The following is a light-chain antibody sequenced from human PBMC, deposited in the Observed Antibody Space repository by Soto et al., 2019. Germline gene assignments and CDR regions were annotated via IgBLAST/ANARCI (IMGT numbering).Light chain of an antibody. J-gene: IGLJ3*02. CDR3: ATWDSSLSAWV. CDR2: DND. V-gene: IGLV1-51*01. CDR1: TSNIGNNY. Sequence: QSVLTQPPSVSAAPGQRVTISCSGGTSNIGNNYVSWYQQVPRTAPKLIIYDNDERPSGIPDRFTGSQSGTSATLGITGLQTGDEADYYCATWDSSLSAWVFGGGTKLTVL.